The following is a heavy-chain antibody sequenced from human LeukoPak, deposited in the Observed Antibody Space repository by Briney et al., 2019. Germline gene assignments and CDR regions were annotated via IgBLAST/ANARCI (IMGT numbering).Heavy chain of an antibody. J-gene: IGHJ4*02. CDR1: GFTFSSYS. V-gene: IGHV3-21*06. CDR2: ITSNIYT. D-gene: IGHD5-18*01. Sequence: GGSLRLSCAASGFTFSSYSLTWVRQAPGKGLEWVSCITSNIYTYYADSVRGRFTISRDNSQNSVYLVMNSLRAEDTAVYYCARGRDTSMVALDSWGQGTLVTVSS. CDR3: ARGRDTSMVALDS.